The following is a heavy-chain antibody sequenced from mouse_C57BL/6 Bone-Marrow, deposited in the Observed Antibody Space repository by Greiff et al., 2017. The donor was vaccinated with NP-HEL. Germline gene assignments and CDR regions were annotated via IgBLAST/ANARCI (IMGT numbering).Heavy chain of an antibody. D-gene: IGHD1-1*01. Sequence: QVQLQQPGAELVMPGASVKLSCKASGYTFTSYWMHWVKQRPGQGLEWIGEIDPSDSYTNYNQKFKGKSTLTVDKSSSTAYMQLSSLTSGDSAVYYCANLGPNYYGSSWWYFDVWGTGTTVTVSS. V-gene: IGHV1-69*01. CDR3: ANLGPNYYGSSWWYFDV. CDR2: IDPSDSYT. CDR1: GYTFTSYW. J-gene: IGHJ1*03.